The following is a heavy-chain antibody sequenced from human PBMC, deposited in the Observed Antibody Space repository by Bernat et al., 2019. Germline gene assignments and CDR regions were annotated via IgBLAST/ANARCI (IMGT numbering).Heavy chain of an antibody. J-gene: IGHJ3*02. Sequence: QLQLQESGPGLVKPSETLSLTCTVSGGSISSSSYYWGWIRQPPGKGLEWIGSIYYSGSTYYNPSLKSRVTISVDTSKNQFSLKLSSVTAADTAVYYCARQGRSRGKVNYVVVVAATPGAFDIWGQGTMVTVSS. CDR1: GGSISSSSYY. V-gene: IGHV4-39*01. D-gene: IGHD2-15*01. CDR2: IYYSGST. CDR3: ARQGRSRGKVNYVVVVAATPGAFDI.